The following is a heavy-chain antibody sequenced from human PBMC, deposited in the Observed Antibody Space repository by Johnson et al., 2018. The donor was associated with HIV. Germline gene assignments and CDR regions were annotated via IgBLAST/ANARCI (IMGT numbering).Heavy chain of an antibody. D-gene: IGHD5-18*01. Sequence: MLLVESGGGLVQPGGSLRLSCAASGFTFSSYWMSWVRQAPGKGLEWVANIKQDGSEKYYVDSVKGRFTISRDNAKNSLYLQMNSLRAEDTAVYYCARDRIQIWLYVGTFDTWGAGALVTVSS. J-gene: IGHJ3*02. CDR3: ARDRIQIWLYVGTFDT. V-gene: IGHV3-7*01. CDR1: GFTFSSYW. CDR2: IKQDGSEK.